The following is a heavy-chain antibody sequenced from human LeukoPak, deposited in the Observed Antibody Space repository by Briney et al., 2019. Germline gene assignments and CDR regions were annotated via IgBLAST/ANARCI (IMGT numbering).Heavy chain of an antibody. CDR1: GFTFSSYA. CDR3: ARAGKCSGGSCYYFDY. CDR2: ISYDGSNK. Sequence: GGSLRLSCAASGFTFSSYAMHWVRQAPGKGLEWVAVISYDGSNKYYADSVKGRFTISRDNSKNTLYLQMNSLRAEDTAVYYCARAGKCSGGSCYYFDYWGQGTLDTVSS. J-gene: IGHJ4*02. V-gene: IGHV3-30-3*01. D-gene: IGHD2-15*01.